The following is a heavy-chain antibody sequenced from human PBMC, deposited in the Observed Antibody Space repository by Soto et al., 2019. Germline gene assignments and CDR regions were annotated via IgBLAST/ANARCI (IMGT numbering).Heavy chain of an antibody. CDR2: INGDGSIT. V-gene: IGHV3-74*01. D-gene: IGHD3-10*01. CDR3: SRETLWFGESLKS. CDR1: EFTFGSYW. J-gene: IGHJ4*01. Sequence: EVQLVESGGGSAQTGGSLRISCAASEFTFGSYWMDWVRQAPGKGLVWVSRINGDGSITTYADSVKGRFTISRDRVGNTLYLQMNNLRADDTAVYYCSRETLWFGESLKSGGRGTLVTVSS.